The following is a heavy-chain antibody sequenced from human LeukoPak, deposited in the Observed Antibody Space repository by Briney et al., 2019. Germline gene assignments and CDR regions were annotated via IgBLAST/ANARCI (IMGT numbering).Heavy chain of an antibody. CDR1: GGTFSSYA. D-gene: IGHD4-23*01. J-gene: IGHJ3*02. V-gene: IGHV1-69*01. CDR2: IIPIFGTA. CDR3: ARRGRLAGTTVASGAFDI. Sequence: SVKVSCKASGGTFSSYAISWVRQAPGQGLEWMGGIIPIFGTANYAQKFQGRATITADESTSTAYMELSSLRSEDTAVYYCARRGRLAGTTVASGAFDIWGQGTMVTVSS.